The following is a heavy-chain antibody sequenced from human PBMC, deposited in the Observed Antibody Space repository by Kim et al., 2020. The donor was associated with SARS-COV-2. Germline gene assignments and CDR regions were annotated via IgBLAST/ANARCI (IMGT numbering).Heavy chain of an antibody. J-gene: IGHJ6*02. CDR3: ARARGIAAAANYYGMDV. V-gene: IGHV3-11*06. Sequence: VKGRFTNSKDNAQNSLYLQMNSLRAEDTAVYYCARARGIAAAANYYGMDVWGQGTTVTVSS. D-gene: IGHD6-13*01.